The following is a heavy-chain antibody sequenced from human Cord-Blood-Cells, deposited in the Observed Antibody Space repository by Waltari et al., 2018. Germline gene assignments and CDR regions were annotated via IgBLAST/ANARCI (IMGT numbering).Heavy chain of an antibody. CDR3: ARSLAAGNRLGPYYYGMDV. CDR2: IGTAGDT. D-gene: IGHD6-13*01. CDR1: GFTFSSYD. J-gene: IGHJ6*02. V-gene: IGHV3-13*01. Sequence: EVQRVESGGGLVQPGGSLRLSCAASGFTFSSYDMHWVRQATGKGLEWVSAIGTAGDTYYPGSVKGRLTIYRENAKNSLYLQMNRLRAGDTAVYYCARSLAAGNRLGPYYYGMDVWGQGTTVTVSS.